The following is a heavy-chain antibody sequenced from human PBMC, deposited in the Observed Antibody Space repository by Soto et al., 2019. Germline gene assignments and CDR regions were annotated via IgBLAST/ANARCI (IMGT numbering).Heavy chain of an antibody. CDR1: GASISSSY. CDR2: VFYSGST. Sequence: SETLSLTCTVSGASISSSYWSWIRQAPGKGLEWIGYVFYSGSTNYNPSLKSRVTISVDTSKNQFSLKLKSVTAADTAVYYCARGYYDSSGQSNTFDIWGQGTMVTVSS. D-gene: IGHD3-22*01. CDR3: ARGYYDSSGQSNTFDI. V-gene: IGHV4-59*01. J-gene: IGHJ3*02.